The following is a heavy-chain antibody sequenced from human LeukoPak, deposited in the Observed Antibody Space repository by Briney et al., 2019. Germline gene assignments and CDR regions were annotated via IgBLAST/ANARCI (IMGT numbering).Heavy chain of an antibody. J-gene: IGHJ3*02. CDR3: AREGRNDYGDYEGAFEI. CDR1: GDSISSGGYS. D-gene: IGHD4-17*01. V-gene: IGHV4-30-4*07. Sequence: PSETLSLTCAVSGDSISSGGYSWSWIRQPPGKGLEWIGYVFYSGATYYNPSLKTRVTMSVDTSKNQFSLKLTSVTAADTAVYYCAREGRNDYGDYEGAFEIWGQGTMVTVSS. CDR2: VFYSGAT.